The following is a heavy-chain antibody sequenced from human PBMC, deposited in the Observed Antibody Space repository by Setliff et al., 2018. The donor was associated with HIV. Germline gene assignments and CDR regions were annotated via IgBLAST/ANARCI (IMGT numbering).Heavy chain of an antibody. D-gene: IGHD2-15*01. CDR3: ARYPYCSGDGCFRYYQP. J-gene: IGHJ1*01. V-gene: IGHV4-4*07. Sequence: PSETLSLTCTVSNVSINSYYWSWIRQPAGRALEWIGRIYSSGSTNYSPSLKSRVKMSIDTSKNQFSLKLSSVTAADTAVYFCARYPYCSGDGCFRYYQPWGRGTLVTVSS. CDR1: NVSINSYY. CDR2: IYSSGST.